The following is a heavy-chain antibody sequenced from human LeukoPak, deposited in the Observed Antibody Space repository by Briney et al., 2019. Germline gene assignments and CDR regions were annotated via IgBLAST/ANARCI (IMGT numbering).Heavy chain of an antibody. Sequence: SVKVSCKASGGTFSSYAISWVRQAPGQGLEWMGGIIPVFGTANYAQKFQGRVTITADESTSTAYMELSSLRSEDTAVYYCAREGLYYYEAGWANAFDIWGQGTVVTVSS. J-gene: IGHJ3*02. V-gene: IGHV1-69*01. CDR2: IIPVFGTA. CDR3: AREGLYYYEAGWANAFDI. D-gene: IGHD3-22*01. CDR1: GGTFSSYA.